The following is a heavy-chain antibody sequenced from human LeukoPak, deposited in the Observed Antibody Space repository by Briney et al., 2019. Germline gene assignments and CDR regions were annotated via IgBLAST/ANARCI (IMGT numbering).Heavy chain of an antibody. CDR3: AKDPGIVGAIAQGDAFDI. D-gene: IGHD1-26*01. CDR1: GFTFSSYA. Sequence: GGSLRLSCAASGFTFSSYAMSWVRQAPGKGLEWVSAISGSGGSTYYADSVKGRFTISRDNSKNTLYLQMNSLRAEDTAVYYCAKDPGIVGAIAQGDAFDIWGQGTTLTVSS. V-gene: IGHV3-23*01. J-gene: IGHJ3*02. CDR2: ISGSGGST.